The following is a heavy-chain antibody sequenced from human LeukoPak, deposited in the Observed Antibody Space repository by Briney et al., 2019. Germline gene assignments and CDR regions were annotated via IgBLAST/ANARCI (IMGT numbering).Heavy chain of an antibody. V-gene: IGHV4-39*01. CDR1: GASLSSRTSY. Sequence: SETLSLTCSVSGASLSSRTSYWGWIRQPPGKGLEGIGTIYSSGNTYYNPSLKSRVTISRDTSKNQVSLKANSVTAADTATYYCARHVSSVGVAVVITLIDSWGQGILVTVSS. J-gene: IGHJ4*02. D-gene: IGHD3-3*01. CDR2: IYSSGNT. CDR3: ARHVSSVGVAVVITLIDS.